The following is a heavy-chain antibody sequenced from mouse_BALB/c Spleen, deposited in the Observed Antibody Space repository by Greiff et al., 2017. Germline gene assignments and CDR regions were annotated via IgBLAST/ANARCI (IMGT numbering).Heavy chain of an antibody. CDR1: GFTFSSYG. Sequence: EVNVVESGGGLVQPGGSLKLSCAASGFTFSSYGMSWVRQTPDKRLELVATINSNGGSTYYPDSVKGRFTISRDNAKNTLYLQMSSLKSEDTAMYYCARFTTATGYFDYWGQGTTLIVSS. D-gene: IGHD1-2*01. J-gene: IGHJ2*01. CDR2: INSNGGST. CDR3: ARFTTATGYFDY. V-gene: IGHV5-6-3*01.